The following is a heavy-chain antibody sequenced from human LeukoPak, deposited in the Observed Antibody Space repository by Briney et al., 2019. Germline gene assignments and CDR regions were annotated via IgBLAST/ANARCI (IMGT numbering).Heavy chain of an antibody. V-gene: IGHV3-66*01. Sequence: GGSLRLSCAASGFTVSSNYMSWVRQAPGKGLEWVSVIYSGGSTYYADSVKGRFTISRDNSKNTLYLQMKSLRAEDTAVYYCARGHNLEIAVAGTIFDYWGQGTLVTVSS. CDR3: ARGHNLEIAVAGTIFDY. J-gene: IGHJ4*02. D-gene: IGHD6-19*01. CDR2: IYSGGST. CDR1: GFTVSSNY.